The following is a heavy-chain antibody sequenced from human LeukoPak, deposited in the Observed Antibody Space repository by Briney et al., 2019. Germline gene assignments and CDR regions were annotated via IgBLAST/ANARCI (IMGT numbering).Heavy chain of an antibody. CDR3: ARDRSIAWFDY. CDR2: INPSGGST. Sequence: ASVKVSCKASGYTFTSYYLYWVRQAPGQGLEWMGVINPSGGSTTSAQKFQGRVTMTRDTSTSTVYMELRSLRSEDTAVYYCARDRSIAWFDYWGQGTLVTVSS. J-gene: IGHJ4*02. D-gene: IGHD3-16*02. CDR1: GYTFTSYY. V-gene: IGHV1-46*01.